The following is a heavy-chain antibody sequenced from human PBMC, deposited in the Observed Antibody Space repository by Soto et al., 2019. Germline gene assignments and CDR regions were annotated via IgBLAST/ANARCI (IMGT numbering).Heavy chain of an antibody. CDR3: AILNLGYYYDSSGYYPL. D-gene: IGHD3-22*01. J-gene: IGHJ4*02. V-gene: IGHV1-3*01. CDR1: GYTFTSYA. CDR2: INAGNGNT. Sequence: ASVKVSCKASGYTFTSYAMHWVRQAPGQRLEWMGWINAGNGNTKYSQKFQGRVTITRDTSASTAYTELSSLRSEDTAVYYCAILNLGYYYDSSGYYPLWGQGTLVTVSS.